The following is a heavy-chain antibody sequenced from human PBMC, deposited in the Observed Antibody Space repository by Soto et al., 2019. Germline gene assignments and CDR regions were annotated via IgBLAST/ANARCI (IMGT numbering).Heavy chain of an antibody. CDR3: AMVDVYVSPSPQDV. V-gene: IGHV1-18*01. CDR2: INTYNGNT. CDR1: GYTFTRYG. J-gene: IGHJ6*02. D-gene: IGHD3-16*01. Sequence: QVQLVQSGAEVKNPGASVKVSCKASGYTFTRYGIGWARQAPGQGLEWMGWINTYNGNTNYAQNVQGRVTLTTDTSTSPANMEMRSLRSNDKAIYYCAMVDVYVSPSPQDVWGQGTTVIVSS.